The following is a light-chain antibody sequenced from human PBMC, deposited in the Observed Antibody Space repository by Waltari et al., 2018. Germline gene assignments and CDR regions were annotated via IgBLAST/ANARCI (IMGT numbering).Light chain of an antibody. CDR2: RAS. V-gene: IGKV1-5*03. CDR1: QSITNW. J-gene: IGKJ1*01. CDR3: QQYDNYWT. Sequence: DIQMTQSPSTLSASVGDRVTITCRASQSITNWLAWYQQKPGKAPKRLIYRASNWESGVPSRFSGSGSGTEFTLTISSLQPDDFATYYCQQYDNYWTFGQGTKVEIK.